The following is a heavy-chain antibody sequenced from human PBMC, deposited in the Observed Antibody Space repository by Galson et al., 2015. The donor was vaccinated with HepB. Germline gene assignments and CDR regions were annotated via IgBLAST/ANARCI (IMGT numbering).Heavy chain of an antibody. D-gene: IGHD1-26*01. Sequence: SLRLSCAASGFTFSSYGMHWVRQAPGKGLEWVSAISGSGGSTYYADSVKGRFTISRDNSKNTLYLQMNSLRAEDTAVYYCAKVRRQGLGSYHLGMFDPWGQGTLVTVSS. V-gene: IGHV3-23*01. CDR3: AKVRRQGLGSYHLGMFDP. J-gene: IGHJ5*02. CDR2: ISGSGGST. CDR1: GFTFSSYG.